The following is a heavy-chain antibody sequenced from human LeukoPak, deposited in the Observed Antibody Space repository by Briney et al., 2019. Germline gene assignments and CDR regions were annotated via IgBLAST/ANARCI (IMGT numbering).Heavy chain of an antibody. Sequence: ASVKVSCKASGYTFTGYYMHWVRQAPGQGLEWMGLINPNSGGTNYAQKFQGRVTMTRDTSISTAYMELSRLRSDDTAVYYCARGRQWLVRELDYWGQGTLVTVSS. D-gene: IGHD6-19*01. CDR3: ARGRQWLVRELDY. J-gene: IGHJ4*02. CDR2: INPNSGGT. CDR1: GYTFTGYY. V-gene: IGHV1-2*02.